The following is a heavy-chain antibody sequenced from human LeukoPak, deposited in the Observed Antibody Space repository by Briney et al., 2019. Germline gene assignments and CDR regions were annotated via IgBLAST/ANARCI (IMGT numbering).Heavy chain of an antibody. Sequence: PSETLSLTCTVSGGSISSGSYYWSWIRQPAGKGLEWIGRIYTSGSTNYNPSLKSRVTISVDTPKNQFSLKLSSVTAADTAVYYCARAIAAAGHFDYWGQGTLVTVSS. CDR2: IYTSGST. CDR1: GGSISSGSYY. D-gene: IGHD6-13*01. J-gene: IGHJ4*02. CDR3: ARAIAAAGHFDY. V-gene: IGHV4-61*02.